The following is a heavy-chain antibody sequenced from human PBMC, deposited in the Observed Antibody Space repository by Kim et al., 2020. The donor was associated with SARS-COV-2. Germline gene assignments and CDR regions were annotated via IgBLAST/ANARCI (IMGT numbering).Heavy chain of an antibody. CDR1: GFTFDDYA. V-gene: IGHV3-9*01. J-gene: IGHJ5*02. CDR3: AKSNAMVRGSWFDP. D-gene: IGHD3-10*01. CDR2: ISWNSGSI. Sequence: GGSLRLSCAASGFTFDDYAMHWVRQAPGKGLEWVSGISWNSGSIGYADSVKGRFTISRDNAKNSLYLQMNSLRAEDTALYYCAKSNAMVRGSWFDPWGQGTLVTVSS.